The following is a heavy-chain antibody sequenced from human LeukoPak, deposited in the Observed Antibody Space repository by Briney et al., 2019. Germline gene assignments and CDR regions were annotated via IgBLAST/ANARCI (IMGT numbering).Heavy chain of an antibody. CDR3: ARDGSDYNKYYYYYGMDV. D-gene: IGHD4-11*01. Sequence: PSETLSLTCTVSGGSISSYYRSWIRQPAGKGLEWIGRIYTSGSTNYNPSLKSRATMSVDTSKNQFSLKLSSVTAADTAVYYCARDGSDYNKYYYYYGMDVWGQGTTVTVSS. V-gene: IGHV4-4*07. J-gene: IGHJ6*02. CDR2: IYTSGST. CDR1: GGSISSYY.